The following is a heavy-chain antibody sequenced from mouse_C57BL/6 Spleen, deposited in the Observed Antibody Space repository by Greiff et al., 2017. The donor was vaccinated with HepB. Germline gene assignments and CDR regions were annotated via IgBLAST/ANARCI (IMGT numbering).Heavy chain of an antibody. CDR3: GRGGPLPWFAY. CDR1: GYTFTSYW. CDR2: IDPSDSET. D-gene: IGHD3-3*01. Sequence: QVQLQQPGAELVRPGSSVKLSCKASGYTFTSYWMHWVKQRPIQGLEWIGNIDPSDSETHYNQKFKDKATLTVDKSSSTAYMQLSSLTSEDSAVYYCGRGGPLPWFAYWGQGTLVTVSA. V-gene: IGHV1-52*01. J-gene: IGHJ3*01.